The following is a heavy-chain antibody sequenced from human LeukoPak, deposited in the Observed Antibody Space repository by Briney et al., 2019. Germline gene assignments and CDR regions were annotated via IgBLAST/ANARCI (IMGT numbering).Heavy chain of an antibody. Sequence: SGTLSLTCAVSGGSISSSNWWSWVRQPPGKGLEWIGEVYHSGSTNHNPSLKSRVTMSVDKSKNQFSLNLSSVTAADTAVYYCLYGGNSGDWVYWGQGTLVTVSS. D-gene: IGHD4-23*01. CDR2: VYHSGST. CDR3: LYGGNSGDWVY. CDR1: GGSISSSNW. V-gene: IGHV4-4*02. J-gene: IGHJ4*02.